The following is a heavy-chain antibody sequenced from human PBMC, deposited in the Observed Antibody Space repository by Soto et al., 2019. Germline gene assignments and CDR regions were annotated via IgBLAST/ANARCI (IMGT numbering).Heavy chain of an antibody. Sequence: EDQLVESGGGLVQPGGSLRLSCAASGFTFRNHWMHWVRQAPGQGPEGVSRIKTDGSYTDYADSVKGRFTISRDNAGKTLYLQMNSLTVEDTAMDYCARSRSKSSSGFDLWGQGTMVTVSS. V-gene: IGHV3-74*01. J-gene: IGHJ3*01. CDR2: IKTDGSYT. D-gene: IGHD1-26*01. CDR1: GFTFRNHW. CDR3: ARSRSKSSSGFDL.